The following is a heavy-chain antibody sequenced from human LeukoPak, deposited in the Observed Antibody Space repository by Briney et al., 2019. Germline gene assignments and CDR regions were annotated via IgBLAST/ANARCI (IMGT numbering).Heavy chain of an antibody. Sequence: ASVKVSCKTSGYTFIDYYIHWIRQAPGQGLEWMGWINAGNGNTKYSQKFQGRVTITRDTSASTAYMGLSSLRSEDTAVYYCARVSYYDSSGYYARGAFDIWGQGTMVTVSS. J-gene: IGHJ3*02. CDR1: GYTFIDYY. D-gene: IGHD3-22*01. CDR3: ARVSYYDSSGYYARGAFDI. V-gene: IGHV1-3*01. CDR2: INAGNGNT.